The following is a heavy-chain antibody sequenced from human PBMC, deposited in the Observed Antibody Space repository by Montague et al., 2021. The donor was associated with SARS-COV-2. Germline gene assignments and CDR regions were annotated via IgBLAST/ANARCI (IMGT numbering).Heavy chain of an antibody. CDR3: ARGGTYYDFWSGYRNYYYGMDV. CDR2: ISSSGSTT. V-gene: IGHV3-48*03. CDR1: GFTFSTFE. Sequence: SLRLSCAASGFTFSTFEMNWVRQAPGKGLEWVSYISSSGSTTYYADSVKGRFTISRDNAKNSLYLQMNSLRAEDTAVYYCARGGTYYDFWSGYRNYYYGMDVRGQGTTVTVSS. J-gene: IGHJ6*02. D-gene: IGHD3-3*01.